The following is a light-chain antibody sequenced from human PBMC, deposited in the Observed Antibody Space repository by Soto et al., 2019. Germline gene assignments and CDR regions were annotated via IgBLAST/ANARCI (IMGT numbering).Light chain of an antibody. CDR1: QSVSSY. J-gene: IGKJ2*01. Sequence: EIVLTQSPATLSLSPGERATLSCRASQSVSSYLAWYHQKPGQAPRLLIYDASNRATGIPARFSGSGSGTAYSLTTSSLEPADYVAYYCQQRSNSSPHTFGEGTKLEIK. V-gene: IGKV3-11*01. CDR3: QQRSNSSPHT. CDR2: DAS.